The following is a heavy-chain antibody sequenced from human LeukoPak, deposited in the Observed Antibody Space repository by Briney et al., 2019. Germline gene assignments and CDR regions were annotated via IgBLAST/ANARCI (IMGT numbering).Heavy chain of an antibody. J-gene: IGHJ4*02. D-gene: IGHD5-18*01. V-gene: IGHV3-53*01. CDR1: GFTVSSNY. CDR3: ARGKGIQLWIFDY. CDR2: IYSGGST. Sequence: PGGSLRLSCAASGFTVSSNYMSWVRQAPGKGLEWVSVIYSGGSTYYADSVKGRFTISRDNSKNTLYLQMNSLRAEDTAVYYCARGKGIQLWIFDYWGQGTLVTVSS.